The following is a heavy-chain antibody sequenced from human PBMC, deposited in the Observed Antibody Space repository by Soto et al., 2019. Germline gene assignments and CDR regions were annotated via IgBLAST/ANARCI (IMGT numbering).Heavy chain of an antibody. Sequence: QVQLVQSGAEVKKPGASVKVSCKASGYTFTSYAMHWVRQAPGQRLEWMGWINAGNGNTKYSQKFQGRVTITRDTAASTAYMELSSLRSEDTAVYYCARDYQGQWLVVDYWGQGTLVTVSS. J-gene: IGHJ4*02. CDR1: GYTFTSYA. CDR3: ARDYQGQWLVVDY. CDR2: INAGNGNT. D-gene: IGHD6-19*01. V-gene: IGHV1-3*01.